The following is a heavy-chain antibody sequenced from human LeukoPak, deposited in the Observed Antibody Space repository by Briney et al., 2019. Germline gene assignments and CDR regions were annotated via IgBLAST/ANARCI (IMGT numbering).Heavy chain of an antibody. J-gene: IGHJ4*02. Sequence: GGSLRLSCAASGFTFSSYSMNWVRQAPGKGLEWGSSISSSSSYIYYADSVKGRFTISRDNAKNSLYLQMNSLRAEDTAVYYCARDGRLFTFDYWGQGTLVTVSS. D-gene: IGHD2/OR15-2a*01. CDR2: ISSSSSYI. CDR3: ARDGRLFTFDY. CDR1: GFTFSSYS. V-gene: IGHV3-21*01.